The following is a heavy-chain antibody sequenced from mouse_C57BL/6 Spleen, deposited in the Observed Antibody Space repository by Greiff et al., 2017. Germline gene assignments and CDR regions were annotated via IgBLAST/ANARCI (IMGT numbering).Heavy chain of an antibody. CDR1: GYTFTSYW. CDR2: IYPGSGST. J-gene: IGHJ3*01. CDR3: ASPLITTGGFAY. Sequence: QVQLQQPGAELVKPGASVKMSCKAFGYTFTSYWITWVKQRPGQGLEWIGDIYPGSGSTNYNEKFKSKATLTVDTSSSTAYMQLSSLTSEDSAVYYCASPLITTGGFAYWGQGTLVTVSA. V-gene: IGHV1-55*01. D-gene: IGHD1-1*01.